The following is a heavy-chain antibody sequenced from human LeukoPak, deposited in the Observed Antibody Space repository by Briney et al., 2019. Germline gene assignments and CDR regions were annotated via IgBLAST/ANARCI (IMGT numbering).Heavy chain of an antibody. Sequence: PSETLSLTCTVSGGSISSDYWSWIRQPPGKGLECIGFISYSGGSTNYNPSLKSRVTISIDTSRNQFSLRLSSVTAADTAVYYCARDLVTVTKGFDIWGQGTMVSVSS. D-gene: IGHD4-17*01. J-gene: IGHJ3*02. CDR3: ARDLVTVTKGFDI. CDR1: GGSISSDY. CDR2: ISYSGGST. V-gene: IGHV4-59*01.